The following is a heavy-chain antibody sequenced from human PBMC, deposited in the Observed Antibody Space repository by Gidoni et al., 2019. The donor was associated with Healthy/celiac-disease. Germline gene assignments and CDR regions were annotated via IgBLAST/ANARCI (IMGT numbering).Heavy chain of an antibody. Sequence: EVQLLESGGGLVQPGGSLRLSCAASGFTFSSYAMGWVRQAPGKGLEWVSAISGSGGSTYYADSVKGRFTISRDNSKNTLYLQMNSLRAEDTAVYYCAKDGPDIVVVPADPFDYWGQGTLVTVSS. CDR2: ISGSGGST. D-gene: IGHD2-2*01. V-gene: IGHV3-23*01. CDR3: AKDGPDIVVVPADPFDY. CDR1: GFTFSSYA. J-gene: IGHJ4*02.